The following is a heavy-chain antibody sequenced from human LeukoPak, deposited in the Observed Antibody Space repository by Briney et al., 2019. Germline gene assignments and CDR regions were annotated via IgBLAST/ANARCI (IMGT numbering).Heavy chain of an antibody. CDR3: ARGIAAAGSRHALDY. J-gene: IGHJ4*02. CDR2: IYHSGST. D-gene: IGHD6-13*01. CDR1: DYSISSGYY. Sequence: SETLSLTCAVSDYSISSGYYWGWIRQPPGKGLEWIGSIYHSGSTYYNPSLKSRVTISVDTSKNQFSLKLSSVTAADTAVYYCARGIAAAGSRHALDYWGQGTLVTVSS. V-gene: IGHV4-38-2*01.